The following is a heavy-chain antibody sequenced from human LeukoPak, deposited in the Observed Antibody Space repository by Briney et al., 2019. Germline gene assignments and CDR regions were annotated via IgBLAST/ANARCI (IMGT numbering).Heavy chain of an antibody. CDR2: ISSSGSTI. J-gene: IGHJ6*03. Sequence: PGGSLRLSCAASGFTFSDYYMSWIRQAPGKGLEWVSYISSSGSTIYYADSVKGRSTISRDNAKNSLYLQMNSLRAEDTAVYYCARDGTSKWLVPALYMDVWGKGTTVTISS. V-gene: IGHV3-11*01. D-gene: IGHD6-19*01. CDR3: ARDGTSKWLVPALYMDV. CDR1: GFTFSDYY.